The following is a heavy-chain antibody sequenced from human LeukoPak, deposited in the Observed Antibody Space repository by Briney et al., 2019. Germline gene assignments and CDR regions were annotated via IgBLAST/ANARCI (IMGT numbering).Heavy chain of an antibody. V-gene: IGHV1-2*02. CDR1: GYTFTGYY. CDR3: ARDPQIAAACRY. CDR2: ISPNSGGT. J-gene: IGHJ4*02. Sequence: ASVKVSCKASGYTFTGYYMRWVRQAPGQGLEWMGWISPNSGGTNYAQKFQGRVTMTRDTSISTAYMELSRLRSDDTTVYYCARDPQIAAACRYWGQGTLVTVSS. D-gene: IGHD6-13*01.